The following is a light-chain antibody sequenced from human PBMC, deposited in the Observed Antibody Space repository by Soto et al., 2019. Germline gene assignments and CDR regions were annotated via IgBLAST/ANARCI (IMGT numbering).Light chain of an antibody. CDR1: QNINGH. V-gene: IGKV1-33*01. CDR3: QQYENLPYS. J-gene: IGKJ2*03. CDR2: GGS. Sequence: IPMTQFPFFLAASFGDRVSHNFPAGQNINGHLNWYQQKPGKAPKLLIYGGSHFEPGVPSRFSGSGSGTAFTFTISSLQPEDVGMYFCQQYENLPYSFGQGTKLEI.